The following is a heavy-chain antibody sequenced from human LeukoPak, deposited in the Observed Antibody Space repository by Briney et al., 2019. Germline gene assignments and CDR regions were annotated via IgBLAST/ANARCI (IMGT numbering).Heavy chain of an antibody. CDR1: GYNFTSYW. V-gene: IGHV5-10-1*01. CDR3: ARRPRHCSDGNCYFFHY. Sequence: GESLETSLKGAGYNFTSYWHNWVRQMPEKGLEWMGRIDPSDSYTNYSPSFQGHVTISADKSFSTAYLQWSSLKASDTAMYFCARRPRHCSDGNCYFFHYWGQGPLLSVSS. D-gene: IGHD2-15*01. CDR2: IDPSDSYT. J-gene: IGHJ4*02.